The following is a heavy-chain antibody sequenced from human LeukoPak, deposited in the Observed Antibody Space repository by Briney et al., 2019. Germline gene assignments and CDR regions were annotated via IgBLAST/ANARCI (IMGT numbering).Heavy chain of an antibody. CDR1: GGSISSYY. Sequence: PSETLSLTCTVSGGSISSYYWSWIRQPAGQGLEYIGRMYTSGSTNYNSSLKSRVTISVDTSKNQFSLKLSSVTAADTAVYYCARGYDGSGYYYRNWYFDLWGRGTLVTVSS. CDR3: ARGYDGSGYYYRNWYFDL. CDR2: MYTSGST. J-gene: IGHJ2*01. D-gene: IGHD3-22*01. V-gene: IGHV4-4*07.